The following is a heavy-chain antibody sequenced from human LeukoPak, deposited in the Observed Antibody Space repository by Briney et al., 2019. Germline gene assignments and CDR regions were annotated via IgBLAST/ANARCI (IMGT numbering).Heavy chain of an antibody. J-gene: IGHJ4*01. CDR3: ARSYGDHKYFFDY. D-gene: IGHD4-17*01. V-gene: IGHV4-59*01. CDR2: IYYSGST. CDR1: GGSISSYY. Sequence: SETLSLTCTVSGGSISSYYWSWIRQPPGKGLEWIGYIYYSGSTNYNPSLKSRVTISVDTSKNQFSLKVNSVTAADTAVYYCARSYGDHKYFFDYWGHGTLVTVSS.